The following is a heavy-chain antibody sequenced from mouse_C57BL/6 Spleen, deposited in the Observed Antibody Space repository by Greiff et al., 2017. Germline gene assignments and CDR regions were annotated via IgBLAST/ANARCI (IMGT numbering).Heavy chain of an antibody. J-gene: IGHJ1*03. CDR3: ARVYYYGSSYGWYFDV. CDR2: INPSNGGT. Sequence: VQLQQSGTELVKPGASVKLSCKASGYTFTSYWMHWVKQRPGQGLEWIGNINPSNGGTNYNEKFKSKATLTVDKSSSTAYMQLSSLTSEDSAVYYCARVYYYGSSYGWYFDVWGTGTTVTVSS. D-gene: IGHD1-1*01. CDR1: GYTFTSYW. V-gene: IGHV1-53*01.